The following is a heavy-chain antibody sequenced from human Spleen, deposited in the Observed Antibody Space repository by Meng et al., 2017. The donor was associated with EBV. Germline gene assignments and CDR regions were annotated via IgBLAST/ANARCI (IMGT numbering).Heavy chain of an antibody. CDR2: IYYSGST. Sequence: VPRQVSGPGLVQPSETLSLTCTVSGGSVSSGSYYWSWIRQPPGKGLEWIGYIYYSGSTNYNPSLKSRVAISVDTSKNQFSLRLSSVTAADTAVYYCARVRLYYDSSGPIDYWGQGTLVTVSS. CDR1: GGSVSSGSYY. D-gene: IGHD3-22*01. J-gene: IGHJ4*02. V-gene: IGHV4-61*01. CDR3: ARVRLYYDSSGPIDY.